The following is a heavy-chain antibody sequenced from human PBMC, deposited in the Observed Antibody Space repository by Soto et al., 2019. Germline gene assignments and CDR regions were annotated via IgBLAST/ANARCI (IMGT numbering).Heavy chain of an antibody. D-gene: IGHD3-16*02. CDR1: GYTFDSYD. CDR3: ARETADYDYIWGSYRYTD. V-gene: IGHV1-8*01. Sequence: QVQLVQSGAEVKKPGASVKVSCKASGYTFDSYDISWVRQATGQGLEWMGWMNTNSGNTGYAQKFQGRVTMTRNTCIRTAYRELGSVRSEDTTVYYCARETADYDYIWGSYRYTDWGQGTLVTVSS. J-gene: IGHJ4*02. CDR2: MNTNSGNT.